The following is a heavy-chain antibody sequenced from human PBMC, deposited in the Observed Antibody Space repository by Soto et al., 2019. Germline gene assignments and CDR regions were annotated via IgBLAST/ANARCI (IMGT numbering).Heavy chain of an antibody. J-gene: IGHJ6*02. CDR3: ARITRCTNGVCYADGMDV. V-gene: IGHV3-23*01. Sequence: GGSLRLSCAASGFTFSSYAMSWVRQAPGKGLEWVSAISGSGGSTYYADSVKGRFTISRDNSKNTLYLQMNSLRSEDTAVYYCARITRCTNGVCYADGMDVWGQGTTVTVSS. CDR1: GFTFSSYA. D-gene: IGHD2-8*01. CDR2: ISGSGGST.